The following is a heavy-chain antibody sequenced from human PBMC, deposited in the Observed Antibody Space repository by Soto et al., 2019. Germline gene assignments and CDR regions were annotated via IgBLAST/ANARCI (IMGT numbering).Heavy chain of an antibody. CDR3: ARELLRVCAFDI. CDR2: INEDGREN. Sequence: EVQLVESGGGLVQPGGSLRLSCAASEFTFRSHWMHWVRQAPGKGLEWVANINEDGRENYYVDFVKGRFTISRDNAKNSLTLQMNSMRAEDTAIYYCARELLRVCAFDIWGQGTMVTVSS. CDR1: EFTFRSHW. V-gene: IGHV3-7*01. J-gene: IGHJ3*02. D-gene: IGHD1-26*01.